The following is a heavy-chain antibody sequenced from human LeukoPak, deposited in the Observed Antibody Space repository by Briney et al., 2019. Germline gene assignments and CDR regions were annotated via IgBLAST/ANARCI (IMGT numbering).Heavy chain of an antibody. V-gene: IGHV1-46*01. CDR1: GYTFTSHY. CDR3: ARAGYSSSWPRSYYYGMDV. D-gene: IGHD6-13*01. J-gene: IGHJ6*02. Sequence: ASVKVSCKASGYTFTSHYMHWVRQAPGQGLEWMGIINPSGGSTSYAQKFQGRVTMTRDTSTSTVYMELSSLRSEDTAVYYCARAGYSSSWPRSYYYGMDVWGQGTTVTVSS. CDR2: INPSGGST.